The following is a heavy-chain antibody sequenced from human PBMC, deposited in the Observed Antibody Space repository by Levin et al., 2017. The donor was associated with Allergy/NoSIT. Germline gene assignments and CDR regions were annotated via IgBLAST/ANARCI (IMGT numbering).Heavy chain of an antibody. CDR3: ARVSNDYGDPYFDY. V-gene: IGHV3-21*01. J-gene: IGHJ4*02. CDR2: ISSSSSYI. Sequence: TGGSLRLSCAASGFTFSSYSMNWVRQAPGKGLEWVSSISSSSSYIYYADSVKGRFTISRDNAKNSLYLQMNSLRAEDTAVYYCARVSNDYGDPYFDYWGQGTLVTVSS. CDR1: GFTFSSYS. D-gene: IGHD4-17*01.